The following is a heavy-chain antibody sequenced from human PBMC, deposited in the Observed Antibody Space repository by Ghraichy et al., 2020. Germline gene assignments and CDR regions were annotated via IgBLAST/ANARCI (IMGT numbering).Heavy chain of an antibody. CDR1: GYTFKNFG. V-gene: IGHV1-18*04. Sequence: ASVKVSCKASGYTFKNFGITWVRQAPGQGLEWMGWISAYNGNTNYAQNLHGRVTMTRDTSTNTAYMELRSLTYDDTAVYFCARGVPRVIDYWGQGTLVTVSS. CDR2: ISAYNGNT. J-gene: IGHJ4*02. D-gene: IGHD5/OR15-5a*01. CDR3: ARGVPRVIDY.